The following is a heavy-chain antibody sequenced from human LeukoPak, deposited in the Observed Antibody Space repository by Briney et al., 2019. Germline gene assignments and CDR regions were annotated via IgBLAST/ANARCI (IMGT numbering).Heavy chain of an antibody. CDR3: ARDRTMIVVATDAFDI. Sequence: ASVKVSCKASGYTFTSYGISWVRQAPGQGLEWMGWISTYNGNTKYAQKLQGRVTMTTDTSTSTAYMELRSLRSDDTAVYYCARDRTMIVVATDAFDIWGQGTMVTVSS. CDR2: ISTYNGNT. V-gene: IGHV1-18*01. CDR1: GYTFTSYG. J-gene: IGHJ3*02. D-gene: IGHD3-22*01.